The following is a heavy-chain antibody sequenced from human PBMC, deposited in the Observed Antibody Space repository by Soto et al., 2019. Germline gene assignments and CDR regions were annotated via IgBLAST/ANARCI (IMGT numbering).Heavy chain of an antibody. CDR2: ISYDGSNK. V-gene: IGHV3-30*18. J-gene: IGHJ4*02. CDR1: GFTFSSYG. Sequence: PGGSLRLSCAASGFTFSSYGMHWVRQAPGKGLEWVAVISYDGSNKYYADSVKGRFTISRDNSKNTLYLQMNSLRAEDTAVYYCAKIGLGYCTNGVCEHFDHWGQGTLVTVSS. D-gene: IGHD2-8*01. CDR3: AKIGLGYCTNGVCEHFDH.